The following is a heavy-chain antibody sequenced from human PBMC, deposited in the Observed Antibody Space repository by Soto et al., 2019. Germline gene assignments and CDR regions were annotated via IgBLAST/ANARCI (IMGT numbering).Heavy chain of an antibody. CDR2: INHSGST. Sequence: SETLSLTCAVYGGSFSGYYWSWIRQPPGKGLEWIGEINHSGSTNYNPSLKSRVTISVDTSKNQFSLKLSSVTAADTAVYYCARGKGCGGDCSESQIPIYYFDYWGQGTLVTVSS. V-gene: IGHV4-34*01. D-gene: IGHD2-21*02. J-gene: IGHJ4*02. CDR3: ARGKGCGGDCSESQIPIYYFDY. CDR1: GGSFSGYY.